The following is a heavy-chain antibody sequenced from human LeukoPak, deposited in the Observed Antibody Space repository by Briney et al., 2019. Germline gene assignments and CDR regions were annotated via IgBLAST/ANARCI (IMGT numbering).Heavy chain of an antibody. D-gene: IGHD3-22*01. CDR2: IYPDDPDI. CDR3: AKKRSSGYYDSGGYAIDAFDV. CDR1: GFRFANSW. Sequence: ESLKISCKGSGFRFANSWIGWVRPVSGKGLEWMGTIYPDDPDIRYSPSFQGQVTISGDKSFSTVYLQWSSLKASDTAMYFCAKKRSSGYYDSGGYAIDAFDVWGQGTMVTVSS. V-gene: IGHV5-51*01. J-gene: IGHJ3*01.